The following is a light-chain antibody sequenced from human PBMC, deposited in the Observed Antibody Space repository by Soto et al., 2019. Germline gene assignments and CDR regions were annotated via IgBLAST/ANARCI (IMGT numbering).Light chain of an antibody. CDR2: ASS. Sequence: DLHITQSPSSVSASVGDRLPITCRASQTVNNWLAWYPQRPGKAPKILIHASSTLQGGVPSRFSGRGSGTDFTLTISSLQPEDFANYYCQHANTLPLTFGGG. V-gene: IGKV1-12*01. J-gene: IGKJ4*01. CDR1: QTVNNW. CDR3: QHANTLPLT.